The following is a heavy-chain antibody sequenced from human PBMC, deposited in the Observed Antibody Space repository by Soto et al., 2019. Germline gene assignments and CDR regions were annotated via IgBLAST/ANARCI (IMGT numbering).Heavy chain of an antibody. D-gene: IGHD2-2*01. CDR2: INPSGGST. V-gene: IGHV1-46*03. CDR3: ARDPSIGDCSSTSCYGLDY. Sequence: ASVKVSCKASGYTFTSYYMHWLRQAPGQGLEWMGIINPSGGSTSYAQKFQGRVTMTRDTSTSTVYMELSSLRSEDTAVYYCARDPSIGDCSSTSCYGLDYWGQGTLVTVSS. CDR1: GYTFTSYY. J-gene: IGHJ4*02.